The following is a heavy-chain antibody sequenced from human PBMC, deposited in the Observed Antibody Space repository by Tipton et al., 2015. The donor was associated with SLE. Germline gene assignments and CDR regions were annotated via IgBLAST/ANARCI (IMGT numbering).Heavy chain of an antibody. CDR1: GGSISSYY. V-gene: IGHV4-59*01. CDR2: IYYSGST. D-gene: IGHD4-17*01. J-gene: IGHJ6*02. Sequence: TLSLTCTVSGGSISSYYWSWIRQPPGKGLEWIGYIYYSGSTNYNPSLKSRVTISVDTSKNQFSLKLSSVTAADTAVYYCARSGYYGDPERYYYGMDVWGQGTTVTVSS. CDR3: ARSGYYGDPERYYYGMDV.